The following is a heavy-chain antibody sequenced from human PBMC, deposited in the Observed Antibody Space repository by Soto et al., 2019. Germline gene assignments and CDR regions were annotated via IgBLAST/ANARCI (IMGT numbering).Heavy chain of an antibody. D-gene: IGHD3-16*01. V-gene: IGHV4-59*01. J-gene: IGHJ5*02. Sequence: SETLSLTCNVSGGSISNYYWTWVRQSPEKGLEWIAYMYYNGNINYNPSLKSRVTISIDTSKNQFSLTLKSVTAADTAVYYCASGGNWFDPWGQGILVPVS. CDR3: ASGGNWFDP. CDR2: MYYNGNI. CDR1: GGSISNYY.